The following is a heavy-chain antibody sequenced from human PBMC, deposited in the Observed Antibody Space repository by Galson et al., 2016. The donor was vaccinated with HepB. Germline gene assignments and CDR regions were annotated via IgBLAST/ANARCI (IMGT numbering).Heavy chain of an antibody. Sequence: SLRLSCAASGYTFSDFSMNWVRQAPGKGLEWVSSISSGNRDIYYADSVKGRFTISRDNAKNSLYLQMNSLRAEDTAVYYCARDRSNYDFWSGYMPDYYFDYWGQGTLVTVSS. J-gene: IGHJ4*02. CDR1: GYTFSDFS. V-gene: IGHV3-21*01. CDR3: ARDRSNYDFWSGYMPDYYFDY. D-gene: IGHD3-3*01. CDR2: ISSGNRDI.